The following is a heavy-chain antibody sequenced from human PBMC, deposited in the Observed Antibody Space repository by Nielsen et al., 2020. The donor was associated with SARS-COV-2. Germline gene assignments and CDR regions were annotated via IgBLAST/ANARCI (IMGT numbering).Heavy chain of an antibody. J-gene: IGHJ4*02. Sequence: SETLSLTCGVFGGSFSGYHWSWIRQPPGKGLEWIGEINHSGGATYNPSLKGRVTISRDNAKNSLYLQMNSLRPEDTAVYYCASGPLAVAPDSWGQGTLVTVSS. V-gene: IGHV4-34*01. CDR1: GGSFSGYH. D-gene: IGHD6-19*01. CDR3: ASGPLAVAPDS. CDR2: INHSGGA.